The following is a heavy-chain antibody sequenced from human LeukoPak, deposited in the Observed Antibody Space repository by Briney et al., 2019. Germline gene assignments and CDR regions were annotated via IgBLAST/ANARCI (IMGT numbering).Heavy chain of an antibody. CDR1: GGSFSGYY. V-gene: IGHV4-34*01. D-gene: IGHD3-9*01. Sequence: SETLSPSRAVYGGSFSGYYWSWIRQPPGKGLEWIGEINHSGSTNYNPSLKSRVTISVDTSKNQFSLELSSVTAADTAVYYCARVAYYDILTGYYKGIPVRWFVTWGERTLVTVSS. CDR3: ARVAYYDILTGYYKGIPVRWFVT. CDR2: INHSGST. J-gene: IGHJ5*02.